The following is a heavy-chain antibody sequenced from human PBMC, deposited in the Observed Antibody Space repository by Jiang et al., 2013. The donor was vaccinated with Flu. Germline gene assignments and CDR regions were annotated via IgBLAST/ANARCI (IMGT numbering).Heavy chain of an antibody. D-gene: IGHD2-15*01. CDR2: ISGYSVTT. J-gene: IGHJ2*01. V-gene: IGHV3-48*01. CDR3: ARDAAYFDL. Sequence: PGKGLEWLSYISGYSVTTYYADSVKGRFTISRDNGKNSLFLQMNSLRAEDTAVYYCARDAAYFDLWGRGTLVTVSS.